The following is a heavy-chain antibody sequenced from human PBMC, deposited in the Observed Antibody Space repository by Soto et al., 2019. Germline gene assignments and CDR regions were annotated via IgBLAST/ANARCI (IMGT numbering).Heavy chain of an antibody. Sequence: QVQLGQSGAAVKKPGSSVKVACKASGGTFSSYAISWVRQAPGQGLEWMGGIIPIFGTANYAQKFQGRVTITADDSTSTAYMELSRLRSEDTAVYYCARDPTTSLYYYYGMDVWGQGTTVTVSS. CDR3: ARDPTTSLYYYYGMDV. CDR2: IIPIFGTA. CDR1: GGTFSSYA. D-gene: IGHD4-17*01. J-gene: IGHJ6*02. V-gene: IGHV1-69*01.